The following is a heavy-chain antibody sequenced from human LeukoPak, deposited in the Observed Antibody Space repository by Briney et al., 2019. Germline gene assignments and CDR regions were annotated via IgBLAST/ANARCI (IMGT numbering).Heavy chain of an antibody. J-gene: IGHJ4*02. Sequence: SETLSLTCTVSGGSISSSSYYWGWIRQPPGKGLEWIGSIYYSGSTYYNPSLKSRVTISVDTSKNQFSLKLSSVTAADTAVYYCARHPSLNIVAAGTADYWGQGTLVTVSS. CDR1: GGSISSSSYY. V-gene: IGHV4-39*01. CDR3: ARHPSLNIVAAGTADY. D-gene: IGHD6-13*01. CDR2: IYYSGST.